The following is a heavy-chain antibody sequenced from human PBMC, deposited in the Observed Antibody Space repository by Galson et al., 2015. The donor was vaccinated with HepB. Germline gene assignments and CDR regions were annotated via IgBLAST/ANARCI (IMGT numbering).Heavy chain of an antibody. CDR2: IPYDGSNK. CDR3: AIASGVVTNLGEY. Sequence: SLRLSCAASGFTFSDYALHWVRQAPGKGLEWVAVIPYDGSNKYYADSVKGRFTISRDNSKGTLYLQMNSLRDEDTAVYYCAIASGVVTNLGEYWGQGTLVTVSS. J-gene: IGHJ4*02. V-gene: IGHV3-30-3*01. CDR1: GFTFSDYA. D-gene: IGHD2-15*01.